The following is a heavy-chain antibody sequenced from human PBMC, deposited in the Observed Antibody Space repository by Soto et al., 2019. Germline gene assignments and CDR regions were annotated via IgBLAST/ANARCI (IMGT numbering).Heavy chain of an antibody. D-gene: IGHD1-20*01. Sequence: EVQLLESGGGLVQPGGSLRRSCAASGFTLRSYAMSWVRQAQGKGLEWVSAISGSGASTYYADSVKGRFTISRDKSKNTLYLKMNSLRAEDTAVYYCATEADTWISFDYWGQGTLVTVSS. J-gene: IGHJ4*02. CDR2: ISGSGAST. V-gene: IGHV3-23*01. CDR1: GFTLRSYA. CDR3: ATEADTWISFDY.